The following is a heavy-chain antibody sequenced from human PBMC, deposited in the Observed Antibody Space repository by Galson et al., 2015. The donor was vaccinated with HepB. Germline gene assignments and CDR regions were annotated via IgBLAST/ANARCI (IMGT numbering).Heavy chain of an antibody. CDR2: FDPEDGET. D-gene: IGHD3-9*01. V-gene: IGHV1-24*01. J-gene: IGHJ6*02. CDR1: GYTLTELS. CDR3: ATDPSRSRLLTIARYYYGMDV. Sequence: SVKVSCKVSGYTLTELSMHWVRQAPGKGLEWMGGFDPEDGETIYAQKFQGRVTMTEDTSTDTAYMELSSLRSEDTAVYYCATDPSRSRLLTIARYYYGMDVWGQGTTVTVSS.